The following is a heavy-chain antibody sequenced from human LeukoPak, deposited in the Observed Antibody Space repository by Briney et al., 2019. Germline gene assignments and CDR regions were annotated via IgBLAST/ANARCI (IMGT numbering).Heavy chain of an antibody. J-gene: IGHJ4*02. D-gene: IGHD6-13*01. V-gene: IGHV1-18*01. CDR3: ARAARAAAGTTDY. Sequence: AAVKVSCKASGYTFTSYGISWVRQAPGQRLEWMGWISAYNCNTNYAQKLQGRVTMTTDTSTSTAYMELRSVRCDDTAVYYCARAARAAAGTTDYWGQGTLVTVFS. CDR2: ISAYNCNT. CDR1: GYTFTSYG.